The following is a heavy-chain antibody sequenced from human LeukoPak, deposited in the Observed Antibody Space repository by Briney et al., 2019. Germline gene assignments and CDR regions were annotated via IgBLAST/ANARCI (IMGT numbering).Heavy chain of an antibody. J-gene: IGHJ4*02. Sequence: SETLSLTCAVYGGSFSGYYWSWIRQPPGKGLEWIGEINHSGSTNYNPSLKSRVTISVDPSKNQFSLKLSSVTAADTAVYYCARGRVLGLRKLERRGYFDYWGQGTLVTVSS. CDR2: INHSGST. CDR1: GGSFSGYY. D-gene: IGHD1-1*01. CDR3: ARGRVLGLRKLERRGYFDY. V-gene: IGHV4-34*01.